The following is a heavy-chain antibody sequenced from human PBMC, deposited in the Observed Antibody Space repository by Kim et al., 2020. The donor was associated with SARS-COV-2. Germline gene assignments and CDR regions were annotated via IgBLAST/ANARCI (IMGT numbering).Heavy chain of an antibody. CDR1: GGSFSGYY. CDR2: INHSGGT. D-gene: IGHD5-12*01. J-gene: IGHJ6*02. V-gene: IGHV4-34*01. CDR3: ARESTYSGNVYPTQNLDV. Sequence: SETLSLTCAVYGGSFSGYYWSWIRQPPGKGLEWIGEINHSGGTNYNPSLKSRVTISVDTSKNQFSLKLTSVTAADTAMYYCARESTYSGNVYPTQNLDVWGGGTTVTVS.